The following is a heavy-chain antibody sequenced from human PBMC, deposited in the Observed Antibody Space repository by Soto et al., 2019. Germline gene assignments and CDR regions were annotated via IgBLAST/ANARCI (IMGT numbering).Heavy chain of an antibody. V-gene: IGHV3-30*18. CDR2: ISYDGSNK. J-gene: IGHJ4*02. CDR3: AKEFHSWNYFDY. D-gene: IGHD1-20*01. Sequence: VGSLRLSCAASRFTFSSSGMHWVRQAPGKGLEWVAVISYDGSNKFYADSVKGRFTISRDNFRNTLYLQMNSLRAEDTAVYYCAKEFHSWNYFDYWGQGTLVTV. CDR1: RFTFSSSG.